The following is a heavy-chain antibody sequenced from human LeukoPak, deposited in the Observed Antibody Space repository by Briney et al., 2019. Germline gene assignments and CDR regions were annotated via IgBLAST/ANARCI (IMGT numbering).Heavy chain of an antibody. CDR3: ARDRLQYEGSFDY. CDR2: ISSSSSYI. Sequence: GGSLRLSCAASGFTFSNYSMNWVRQAQGKGLDWVSSISSSSSYIYYADSVKGRFTISRDNAKNSLYLQMNSLTAEDTAVYYCARDRLQYEGSFDYWGQGTVVIVSS. CDR1: GFTFSNYS. J-gene: IGHJ4*02. D-gene: IGHD4-11*01. V-gene: IGHV3-21*01.